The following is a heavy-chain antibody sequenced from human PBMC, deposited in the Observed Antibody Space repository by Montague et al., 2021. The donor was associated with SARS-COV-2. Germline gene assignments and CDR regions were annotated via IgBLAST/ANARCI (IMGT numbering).Heavy chain of an antibody. CDR3: ARDKAEYIVVVPAVPLAYGMDV. Sequence: SETLSLTCTVSGGSISSSSYYWGWIRQPPGKGLEWIGSIYYSGSTYYNPSLKSRVTISVDTSKNQFSLKLSSVTAADTAVYYCARDKAEYIVVVPAVPLAYGMDVWGQGTMVTVSS. D-gene: IGHD2-2*01. J-gene: IGHJ6*02. V-gene: IGHV4-39*07. CDR2: IYYSGST. CDR1: GGSISSSSYY.